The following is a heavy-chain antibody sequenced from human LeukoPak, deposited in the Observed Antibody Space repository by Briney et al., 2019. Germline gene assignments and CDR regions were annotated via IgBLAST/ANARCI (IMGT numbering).Heavy chain of an antibody. CDR2: ISGRTGAT. V-gene: IGHV3-23*01. D-gene: IGHD5-12*01. J-gene: IGHJ4*02. Sequence: GGSLRLSFAASGFTFTTNAMGWVRQAPGKGPASGSAISGRTGATDYADSEKGRFTISRDNSKSTLYLQMDSLRAEDTAVYYCAKCGNSGCHLIDYWGQGTLVTVSS. CDR1: GFTFTTNA. CDR3: AKCGNSGCHLIDY.